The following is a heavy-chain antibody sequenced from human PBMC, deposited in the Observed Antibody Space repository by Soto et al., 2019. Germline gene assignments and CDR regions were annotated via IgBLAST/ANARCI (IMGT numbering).Heavy chain of an antibody. CDR3: ARGDIASVPASEGNWFDP. V-gene: IGHV1-46*01. D-gene: IGHD2-2*01. Sequence: QVQLVQSGAEVKMPGTSVKVSCKASGYNFPTYYMHWVRQAPGQGLEWLGSINPDGGATNYAQKCQGGVRLTSYTPTSTVYMELSSLRHDDTAVYYCARGDIASVPASEGNWFDPWGQGTLVSVSA. CDR2: INPDGGAT. CDR1: GYNFPTYY. J-gene: IGHJ5*02.